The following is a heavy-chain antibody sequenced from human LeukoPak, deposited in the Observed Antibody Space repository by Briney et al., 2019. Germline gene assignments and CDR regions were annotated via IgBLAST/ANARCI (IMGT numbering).Heavy chain of an antibody. CDR2: IKEDGGEI. V-gene: IGHV3-7*04. CDR3: ARDRGGRSGLDD. Sequence: GGSLRLSCAASGITFSRSWMSWVRQAPGKGLEWVAFIKEDGGEIFYVDSVKGRFTISRDNAENFLYLQMNSLRAEDTAVYYCARDRGGRSGLDDWGQGTMVIVSS. CDR1: GITFSRSW. D-gene: IGHD2-15*01. J-gene: IGHJ4*02.